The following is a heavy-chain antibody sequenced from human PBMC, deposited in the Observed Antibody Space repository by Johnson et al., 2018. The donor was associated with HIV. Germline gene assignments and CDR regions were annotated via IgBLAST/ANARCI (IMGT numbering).Heavy chain of an antibody. V-gene: IGHV3-53*01. Sequence: VQLVESGGGLIQPGGSLRLSCAASGFTVSSNYMSWVRQAPGKGLEWVSVIYSGDTTYYADSVKGRFPISRDHSKNPLYLQMSSLRVEYTALYYCARTLGFGTEDAFDIWGQGTMVTVSS. CDR1: GFTVSSNY. CDR2: IYSGDTT. J-gene: IGHJ3*02. CDR3: ARTLGFGTEDAFDI. D-gene: IGHD3-10*01.